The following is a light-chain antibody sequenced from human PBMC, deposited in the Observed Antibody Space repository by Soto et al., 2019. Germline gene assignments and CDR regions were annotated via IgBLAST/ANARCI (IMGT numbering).Light chain of an antibody. Sequence: EIVLTQSPGTLSLSPWERATLSCRASQSVSSSYLAWFQQKPGQAPRLLIYGASNRASGIPDRFSGSGSGTDFTLTVSRLEPEDFAVYYCQQYGSSPWTFGQGTTVEIK. CDR2: GAS. V-gene: IGKV3-20*01. CDR3: QQYGSSPWT. CDR1: QSVSSSY. J-gene: IGKJ1*01.